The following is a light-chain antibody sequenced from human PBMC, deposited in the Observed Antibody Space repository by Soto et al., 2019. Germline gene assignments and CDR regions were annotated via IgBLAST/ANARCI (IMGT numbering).Light chain of an antibody. CDR2: EVT. Sequence: QSALTQPASVSGSPGQSITISCIGTNSDIGSYDLVSWYQQHPGKAPKLLIFEVTKRPSGVSNRFSGSKSGNTASLTISGLQAEDEGDYYCCSYLGNTSPYVFGHGIKLTVL. V-gene: IGLV2-23*02. CDR1: NSDIGSYDL. CDR3: CSYLGNTSPYV. J-gene: IGLJ1*01.